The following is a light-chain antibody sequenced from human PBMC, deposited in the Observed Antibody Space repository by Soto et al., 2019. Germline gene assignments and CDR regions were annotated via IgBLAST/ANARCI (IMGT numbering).Light chain of an antibody. V-gene: IGKV3-15*01. J-gene: IGKJ5*01. CDR2: GAS. Sequence: EIVMTQSPATLSVSPGERATLSCRASQSVSSNLAWYQQKPGQAPRLLIYGASTRATGIPDRFSGSGSGTEFTLPISSLQSEDFAVYYCQQYNNWPPSITFGQGTRLEIK. CDR1: QSVSSN. CDR3: QQYNNWPPSIT.